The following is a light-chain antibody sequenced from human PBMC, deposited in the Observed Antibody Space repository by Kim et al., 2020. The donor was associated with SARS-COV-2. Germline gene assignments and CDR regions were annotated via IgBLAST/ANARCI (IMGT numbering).Light chain of an antibody. V-gene: IGKV3-11*01. CDR1: QSVDNY. CDR2: DAS. J-gene: IGKJ4*01. Sequence: EIVLTQSPATLSLSPGESATLSCRASQSVDNYLAWYQQKPGQAPRLLIYDASNRVTGIPPRFSGSGSVTDFTLTISSLEPEDFAIYYCQQRKDWPPVTCGGGTKV. CDR3: QQRKDWPPVT.